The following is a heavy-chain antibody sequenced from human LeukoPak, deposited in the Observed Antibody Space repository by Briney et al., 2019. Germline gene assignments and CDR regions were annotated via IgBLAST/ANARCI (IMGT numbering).Heavy chain of an antibody. V-gene: IGHV3-30*18. CDR1: GFTFSSYG. CDR2: ISYDGSNK. Sequence: PGRSLRLSCAASGFTFSSYGMHWVRQAPGKGLEWVAVISYDGSNKYYADSVKGRFTISRDNSKNTLYLQMNSLRAEDTAVYYCAKDYRYYDILTGYSTFDYWGQGTLVTVSS. CDR3: AKDYRYYDILTGYSTFDY. J-gene: IGHJ4*02. D-gene: IGHD3-9*01.